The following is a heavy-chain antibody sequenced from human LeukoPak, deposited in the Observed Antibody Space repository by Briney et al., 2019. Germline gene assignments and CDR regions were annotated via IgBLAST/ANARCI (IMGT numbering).Heavy chain of an antibody. CDR1: GFPFRSYW. D-gene: IGHD5-24*01. J-gene: IGHJ4*02. CDR3: TRVGYIAEGIDY. CDR2: IKQDGSKK. Sequence: GGSLRLSCVASGFPFRSYWMTWVRQAPGKGLEWVANIKQDGSKKSYVDSVKGRFTISRDNAKNSLYLQMNSLRAEDTAIYYCTRVGYIAEGIDYWGQGTLVTVSS. V-gene: IGHV3-7*04.